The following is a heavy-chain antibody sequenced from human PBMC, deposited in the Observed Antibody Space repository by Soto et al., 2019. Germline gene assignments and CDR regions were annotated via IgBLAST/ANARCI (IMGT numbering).Heavy chain of an antibody. J-gene: IGHJ4*02. V-gene: IGHV1-2*02. CDR3: ARVPGHKNSRGDY. D-gene: IGHD1-7*01. CDR2: INPKTGDT. CDR1: GYTFTHYY. Sequence: QVQLVQSGAEVKKPGASVSVSCKASGYTFTHYYIHWVRRAPGQGLEWMGLINPKTGDTNYAQKFRDGVSMTRDTSTNTASMRLSSLRSDDTAVYYCARVPGHKNSRGDYWGQGTPVTVSA.